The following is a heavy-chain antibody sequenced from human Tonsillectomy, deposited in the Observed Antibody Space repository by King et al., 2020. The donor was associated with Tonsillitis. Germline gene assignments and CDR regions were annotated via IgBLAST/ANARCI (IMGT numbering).Heavy chain of an antibody. CDR3: AKDGWIQLWLDS. V-gene: IGHV3-30*18. CDR2: VSSDGSSK. Sequence: VQLVESGGGVVQPGRSLRLSCAASGFTFSSYGMHWVRQAPGKGLEWVALVSSDGSSKYYADSVKGRFTISRDNSKNTLYLQMNSLRADDTAMYYCAKDGWIQLWLDSWGQGTLVTVSS. D-gene: IGHD5-18*01. J-gene: IGHJ4*02. CDR1: GFTFSSYG.